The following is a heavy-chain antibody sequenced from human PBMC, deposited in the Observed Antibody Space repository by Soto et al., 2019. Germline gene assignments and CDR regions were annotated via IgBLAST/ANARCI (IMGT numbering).Heavy chain of an antibody. J-gene: IGHJ4*02. CDR3: ARDREVRGYFDY. Sequence: QLQLQESGSGLVKPSQTLSLTCAVSVGSISRGGYSWSWIRQPPGKGLEWIGYIYHSGSTYYNPSLKRRVTIAGDRGNNQRRQKLNSVISADTAVYCRARDREVRGYFDYWGQGTRVMVCS. CDR2: IYHSGST. D-gene: IGHD1-26*01. V-gene: IGHV4-30-2*01. CDR1: VGSISRGGYS.